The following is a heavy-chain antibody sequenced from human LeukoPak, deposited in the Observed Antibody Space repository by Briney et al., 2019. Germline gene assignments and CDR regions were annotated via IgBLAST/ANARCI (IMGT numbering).Heavy chain of an antibody. D-gene: IGHD6-19*01. J-gene: IGHJ4*02. Sequence: GGSLRLSCSASGFTFSSYSMHWVRQAPGKGLEYVSAISSNGASTYYADSVKGRFTISRDNSKNTLYLQMSSLRAEDTAVYYCRKGVPEVAGLYFDYWGQGTLVTVSS. CDR2: ISSNGAST. CDR3: RKGVPEVAGLYFDY. CDR1: GFTFSSYS. V-gene: IGHV3-64D*09.